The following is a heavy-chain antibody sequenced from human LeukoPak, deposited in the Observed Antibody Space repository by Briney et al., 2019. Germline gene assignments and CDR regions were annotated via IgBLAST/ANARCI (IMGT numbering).Heavy chain of an antibody. CDR3: ATPSGGY. Sequence: GGSLRLSCAASGFAVFSNYMNWVRQAPGKGLEWVSVIYSDGDTSYADSVKGGFTISRDISKNTLYLQMNSLRAEDTAVYYCATPSGGYWGQGTLVTVSS. D-gene: IGHD6-25*01. CDR1: GFAVFSNY. CDR2: IYSDGDT. V-gene: IGHV3-66*01. J-gene: IGHJ4*02.